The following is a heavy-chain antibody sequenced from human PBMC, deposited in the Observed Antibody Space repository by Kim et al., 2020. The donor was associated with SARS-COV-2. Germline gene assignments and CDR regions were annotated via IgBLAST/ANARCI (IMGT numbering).Heavy chain of an antibody. CDR3: AKDATIVVLPAALLDY. Sequence: GGSLRLSCAASGFTFSTYCMNWVRQAPGKGLEWVAFISYDGSNKYYADSVKGRFTISRDNSKNTLYLQMNSLGAEDTAVYYCAKDATIVVLPAALLDYWGQRALGSVSS. J-gene: IGHJ4*02. D-gene: IGHD2-2*01. CDR1: GFTFSTYC. V-gene: IGHV3-30*18. CDR2: ISYDGSNK.